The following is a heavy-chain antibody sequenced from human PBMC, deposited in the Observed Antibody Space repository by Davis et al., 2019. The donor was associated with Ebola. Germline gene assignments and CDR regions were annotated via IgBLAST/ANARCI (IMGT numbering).Heavy chain of an antibody. CDR3: AQEGITFGGVIVPFDI. CDR1: GFTFSSYW. J-gene: IGHJ3*02. Sequence: GESLKISCAASGFTFSSYWMSWVRQAPGKGLEWVSAISGSGGSTYYADSLKGRFTISRDNSKNTLYLQMNSLRAEDTAVYYCAQEGITFGGVIVPFDIWGQGTMVTVSS. D-gene: IGHD3-16*02. V-gene: IGHV3-23*01. CDR2: ISGSGGST.